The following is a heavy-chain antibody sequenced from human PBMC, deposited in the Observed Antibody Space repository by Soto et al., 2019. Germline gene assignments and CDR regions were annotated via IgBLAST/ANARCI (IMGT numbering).Heavy chain of an antibody. J-gene: IGHJ5*02. CDR1: GGSISSYY. D-gene: IGHD3-22*01. V-gene: IGHV4-59*01. CDR3: ARTYYYETGNWFDP. Sequence: SETLSLTCTVSGGSISSYYWSWIRQPPGKGLEWIGYIYYSGSTNYNPSLKSRVTISVDTSKNQFSLKLSSVTAADTAVYYCARTYYYETGNWFDPWGQGTLVT. CDR2: IYYSGST.